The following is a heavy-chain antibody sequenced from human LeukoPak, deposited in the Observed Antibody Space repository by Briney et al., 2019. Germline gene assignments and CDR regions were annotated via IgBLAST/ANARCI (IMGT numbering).Heavy chain of an antibody. CDR1: GFTFSSCG. Sequence: GGSLRLSCAASGFTFSSCGMHWLRQAPGKALDWLTFIRNDGTTKYYADSVKGRFTISRDNSKNTLYLQMNILRAEDTAVYYCAGGTVTTFDYWGQGTLVTVSS. CDR2: IRNDGTTK. V-gene: IGHV3-30*02. J-gene: IGHJ4*02. CDR3: AGGTVTTFDY. D-gene: IGHD4-11*01.